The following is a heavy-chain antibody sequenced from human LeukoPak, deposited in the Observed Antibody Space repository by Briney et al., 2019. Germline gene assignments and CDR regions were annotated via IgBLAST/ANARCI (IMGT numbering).Heavy chain of an antibody. Sequence: KPGGSLRLSCAASGFTVSSNYMSWVRQAPGKGLEWIGYIYYSGSTYYNPSLKSRVTISVDTSKNQFSLKLSSVTAADTAVYYCARGYYYDSSGYENDAFDIWGQGTMVTVSS. CDR1: GFTVSSNY. V-gene: IGHV4-59*06. CDR3: ARGYYYDSSGYENDAFDI. CDR2: IYYSGST. J-gene: IGHJ3*02. D-gene: IGHD3-22*01.